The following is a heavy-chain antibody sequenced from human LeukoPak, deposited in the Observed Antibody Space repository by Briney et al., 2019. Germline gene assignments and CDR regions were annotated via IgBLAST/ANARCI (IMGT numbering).Heavy chain of an antibody. V-gene: IGHV3-30*03. CDR2: MSYDGSDK. CDR3: ARDTDYAFDV. CDR1: GFTFSTYG. J-gene: IGHJ3*01. Sequence: GGSLRLSCATSGFTFSTYGFHWVRQAPGKGLEWVADMSYDGSDKDYADSVKGRFTISRDNSKNTLYLQMNSLRAEDTAVYYCARDTDYAFDVWGQGTMVTVSS.